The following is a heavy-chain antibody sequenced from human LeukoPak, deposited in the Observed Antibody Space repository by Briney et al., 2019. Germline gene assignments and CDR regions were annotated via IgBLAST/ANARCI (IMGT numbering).Heavy chain of an antibody. CDR3: ARVPSSSWYEFADGENWIDT. V-gene: IGHV4-61*02. CDR2: IHTSGST. Sequence: SETLSLTCNVSGGSISSGYYYWNWIRQPAGKGLEWIGRIHTSGSTNHNPSLKSRVTISIDTSKNQFSLKLNSVTAADTAVYYCARVPSSSWYEFADGENWIDTWGQGTLVTVSS. D-gene: IGHD6-13*01. CDR1: GGSISSGYYY. J-gene: IGHJ5*02.